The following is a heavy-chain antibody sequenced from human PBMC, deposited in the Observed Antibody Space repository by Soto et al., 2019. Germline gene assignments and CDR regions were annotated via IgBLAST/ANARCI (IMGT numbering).Heavy chain of an antibody. V-gene: IGHV3-73*02. CDR1: GFTFGASA. D-gene: IGHD3-9*01. Sequence: EVQLVESGGGLVQPGGSLKLSCAASGFTFGASALKWVRQASGKGLEWLGRIGSKGETYATAYAASVKGRFTISRDDSKDTAYLQMNSLESEDTAVYSCSRDDSDWFFNWGRGTLVTVSS. CDR2: IGSKGETYAT. CDR3: SRDDSDWFFN. J-gene: IGHJ4*02.